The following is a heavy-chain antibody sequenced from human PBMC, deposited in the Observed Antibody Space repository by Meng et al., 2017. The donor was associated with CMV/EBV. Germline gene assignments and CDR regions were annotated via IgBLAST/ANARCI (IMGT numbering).Heavy chain of an antibody. D-gene: IGHD6-13*01. Sequence: CAASGFTVSSNYMSWVRQAPGKGLEWVSVIYSGGSTYYADSGKGRFTISRDKSKNTLYLQMNSLRAEDTAVYYCARLIAAAPYYFDYWGQGTLVTVSS. CDR3: ARLIAAAPYYFDY. V-gene: IGHV3-53*01. J-gene: IGHJ4*02. CDR2: IYSGGST. CDR1: GFTVSSNY.